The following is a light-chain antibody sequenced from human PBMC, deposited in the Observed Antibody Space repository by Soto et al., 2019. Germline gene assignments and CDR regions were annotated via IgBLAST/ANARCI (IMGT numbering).Light chain of an antibody. CDR1: QSVSSY. Sequence: EIVLTQSPATLSLSPGERATLSCRASQSVSSYLAWYQQKPGQAPRLLIYGASNRATGISDRFSGSGSGTEFTLTISSLQSEDFAVYYCQKYNNWPPITVGQGTRLEIK. CDR2: GAS. CDR3: QKYNNWPPIT. V-gene: IGKV3-15*01. J-gene: IGKJ5*01.